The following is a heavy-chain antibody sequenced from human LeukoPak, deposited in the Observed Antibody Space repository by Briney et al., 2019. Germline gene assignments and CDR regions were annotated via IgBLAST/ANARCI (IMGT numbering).Heavy chain of an antibody. V-gene: IGHV3-15*01. CDR3: TTDSGGGNRGYYFDY. J-gene: IGHJ4*02. CDR1: GFSFSYAG. D-gene: IGHD2-15*01. CDR2: IKTKTDGATT. Sequence: PGGSLRLSCAASGFSFSYAGMTWVRQAPGKGLEWVGRIKTKTDGATTDYAAPVKGRFTISRDDSKNTLYLQMNSLKPEDTALYYCTTDSGGGNRGYYFDYWGRGTLVTVSS.